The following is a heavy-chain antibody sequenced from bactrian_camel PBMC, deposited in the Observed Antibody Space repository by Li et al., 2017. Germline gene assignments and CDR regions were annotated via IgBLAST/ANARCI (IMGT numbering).Heavy chain of an antibody. Sequence: QAGGSLSLSCAASGDTYRTIMCMAWFRQAPGKERELVASIYTGGNPTHYADPVKGRFTISRDDAKKSVFLQMNSLNPEDTAMYYCAADRLACLRDGPNHEYAHWGQGTQVTVS. V-gene: IGHV3-3*01. CDR1: GDTYRTIMC. CDR2: IYTGGNPT. CDR3: AADRLACLRDGPNHEYAH. J-gene: IGHJ4*01.